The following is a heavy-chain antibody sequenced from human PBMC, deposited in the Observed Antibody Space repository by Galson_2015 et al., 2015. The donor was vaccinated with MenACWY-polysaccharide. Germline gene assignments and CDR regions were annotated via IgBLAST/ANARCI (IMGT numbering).Heavy chain of an antibody. CDR1: GFSLRTNGMR. CDR3: ARTYYDSWRGYPAYDAFDI. V-gene: IGHV2-70*04. Sequence: PALVKPTQTLTLTCTFSGFSLRTNGMRVSWIRQPPGKALEWLARIDWDDDTFYSTSLQTRLTISKDTSKNQVVLRMTNVDPVDTATYYCARTYYDSWRGYPAYDAFDIWGQGTMVTVSS. J-gene: IGHJ3*02. D-gene: IGHD3-3*01. CDR2: IDWDDDT.